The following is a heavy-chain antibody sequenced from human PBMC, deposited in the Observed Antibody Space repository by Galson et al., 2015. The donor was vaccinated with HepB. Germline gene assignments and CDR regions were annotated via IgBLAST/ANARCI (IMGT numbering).Heavy chain of an antibody. CDR3: ATGATVWFGESYSNWFDP. CDR1: GYTLTELS. J-gene: IGHJ5*02. D-gene: IGHD3-10*01. Sequence: SVKVSCKVSGYTLTELSMHWVRQAPGKGLEWMGGFDPEDGETIYAQKFQGRVTMTEDTSTDTAYMELSSLRSEDTAVYYCATGATVWFGESYSNWFDPWGQGTLVTVSS. V-gene: IGHV1-24*01. CDR2: FDPEDGET.